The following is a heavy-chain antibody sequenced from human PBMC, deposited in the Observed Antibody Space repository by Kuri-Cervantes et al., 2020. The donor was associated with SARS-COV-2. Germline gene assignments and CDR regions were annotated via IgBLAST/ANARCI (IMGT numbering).Heavy chain of an antibody. CDR3: TTVLETGTNVY. V-gene: IGHV3-30*03. CDR2: IEYDGSSK. Sequence: LSLTCAASGFSSSAYGMYWVRQAPGKGLEWVAFIEYDGSSKYYADSVTGRFTVSRDNSKNTLFLHMDSLRGEDTAVYYCTTVLETGTNVYWGQGTLVTVSS. CDR1: GFSSSAYG. J-gene: IGHJ4*02. D-gene: IGHD1-7*01.